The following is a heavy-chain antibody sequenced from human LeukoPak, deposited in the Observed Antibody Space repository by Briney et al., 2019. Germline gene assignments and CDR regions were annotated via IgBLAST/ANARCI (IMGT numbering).Heavy chain of an antibody. CDR2: IKQDGSEK. CDR3: ARDPPRHYDFWSGYAFFDY. V-gene: IGHV3-7*01. J-gene: IGHJ4*02. CDR1: GFTFSSYS. D-gene: IGHD3-3*01. Sequence: GGSLRLSCAASGFTFSSYSMNWVRQAPGKGLEWVANIKQDGSEKYYVDSVRGRFTISRDNAQNLLYLQMNSLRAEDTAVYYCARDPPRHYDFWSGYAFFDYWGQGTLVTVSS.